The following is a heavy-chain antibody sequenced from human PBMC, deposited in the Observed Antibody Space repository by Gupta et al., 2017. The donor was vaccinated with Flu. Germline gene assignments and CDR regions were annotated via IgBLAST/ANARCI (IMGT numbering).Heavy chain of an antibody. Sequence: EVQLVESGGGLVQPGGSLRLSCAASGFTFSSYEMNWVRQAPGKGLEWVSYISSSGSTIYYADSVKGRFTISRDNAKNSLYLQMNSLRAEDTAVYYCARDVGPAAGGFGPGGDFDYWGQGTLVTVSS. J-gene: IGHJ4*02. V-gene: IGHV3-48*03. CDR3: ARDVGPAAGGFGPGGDFDY. D-gene: IGHD6-13*01. CDR2: ISSSGSTI. CDR1: GFTFSSYE.